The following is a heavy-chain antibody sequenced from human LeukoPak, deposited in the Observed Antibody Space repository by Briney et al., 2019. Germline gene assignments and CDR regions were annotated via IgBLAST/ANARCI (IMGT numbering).Heavy chain of an antibody. V-gene: IGHV4-34*01. CDR3: ASGPRSIAAAGNWFDP. Sequence: SETLSLTCAVYGVSFSGYYWSWLRQPPGKGLEWIGEINHSGSTNYNPSLKSRVTISVDTSKNQFSLKLSSVTAADTAVYYCASGPRSIAAAGNWFDPWGQGTLVTASS. J-gene: IGHJ5*02. CDR1: GVSFSGYY. D-gene: IGHD6-13*01. CDR2: INHSGST.